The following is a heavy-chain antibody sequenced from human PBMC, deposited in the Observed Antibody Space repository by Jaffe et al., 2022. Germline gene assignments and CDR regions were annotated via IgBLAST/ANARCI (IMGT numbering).Heavy chain of an antibody. V-gene: IGHV4-38-2*02. Sequence: QVQLQESGPGLVKPSETLSLTCAVSGYSISSGYYWGWIRQPPGKGLEWIGSIYHSGSTYYNPSLKSRVTISVDTSKNQFSLKLSSVTAADTAVYYCARDGGDYRFGYWGQGTLVTVSS. CDR3: ARDGGDYRFGY. J-gene: IGHJ4*02. CDR1: GYSISSGYY. D-gene: IGHD4-17*01. CDR2: IYHSGST.